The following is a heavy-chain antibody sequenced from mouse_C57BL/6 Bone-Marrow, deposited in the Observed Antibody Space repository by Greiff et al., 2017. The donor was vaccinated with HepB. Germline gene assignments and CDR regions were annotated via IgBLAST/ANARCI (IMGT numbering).Heavy chain of an antibody. CDR3: AMGYYYGSSPYAMDY. CDR2: IHPSDSDT. D-gene: IGHD1-1*01. Sequence: QVRLQQPGAELVKPGASVKVSCKASGYTFTSYWMHWVKQRPGQGLEWIGRIHPSDSDTNYNQKFKGKATLTVDKSSSTAYMQLSSLTSEDSAVYYGAMGYYYGSSPYAMDYWGQGTSVTVSS. CDR1: GYTFTSYW. V-gene: IGHV1-74*01. J-gene: IGHJ4*01.